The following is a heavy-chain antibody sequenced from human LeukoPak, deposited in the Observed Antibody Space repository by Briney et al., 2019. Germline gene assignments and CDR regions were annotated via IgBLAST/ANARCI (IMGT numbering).Heavy chain of an antibody. Sequence: GGSLRLSCAASGFTFSSYAMSWVRKAQGKGRNGVSAISGSGGSTYYADSVKGRFTISRDNSKNTLYLQMNSLRAEDTAVYYCAKEWSAHDAFDIWGQGTMVTVSS. J-gene: IGHJ3*02. CDR1: GFTFSSYA. D-gene: IGHD3-3*01. CDR3: AKEWSAHDAFDI. CDR2: ISGSGGST. V-gene: IGHV3-23*01.